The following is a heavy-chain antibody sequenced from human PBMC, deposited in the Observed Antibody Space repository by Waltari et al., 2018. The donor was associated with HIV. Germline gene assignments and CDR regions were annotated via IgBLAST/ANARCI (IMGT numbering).Heavy chain of an antibody. V-gene: IGHV3-53*05. CDR3: ARGIRYLGP. CDR1: EFFVSSTY. J-gene: IGHJ5*02. CDR2: IYHGGDT. Sequence: AESGGTLIQPGGSLRLSCVADEFFVSSTYMTWFRQSPGKSLEWLAVIYHGGDTYYGESVKGRFTLSRDNSKNTVFLQMNNLVFDDTALYFCARGIRYLGPWGRGTRVTVSS. D-gene: IGHD3-9*01.